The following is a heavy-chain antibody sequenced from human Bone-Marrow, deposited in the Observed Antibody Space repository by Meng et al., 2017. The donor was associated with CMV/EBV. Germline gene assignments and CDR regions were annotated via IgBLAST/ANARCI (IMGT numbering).Heavy chain of an antibody. CDR3: ASSGRGSSGYYYYYGMDV. CDR2: IYYSGST. Sequence: GSLRLTCTVSGGSVSSGSYYWSWIRQPPGKGLEWIGYIYYSGSTNYNPSLKSRVTISVDTSKNQFSLKLSSVTAADTAVYYCASSGRGSSGYYYYYGMDVWGQGTTVTVSS. J-gene: IGHJ6*02. V-gene: IGHV4-61*01. CDR1: GGSVSSGSYY. D-gene: IGHD3-22*01.